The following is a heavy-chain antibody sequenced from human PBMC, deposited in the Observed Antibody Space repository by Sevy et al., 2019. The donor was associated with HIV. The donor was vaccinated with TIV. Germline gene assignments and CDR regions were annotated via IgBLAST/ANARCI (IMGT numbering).Heavy chain of an antibody. CDR2: ISYDGSNK. V-gene: IGHV3-30*18. CDR1: GFTFSSYG. CDR3: AKGLADFWSGYPGDAFDI. D-gene: IGHD3-3*01. Sequence: GGSLRLSCAASGFTFSSYGMHWVRQAPGKGLEWVAVISYDGSNKYYADSVKGRFTISRDNSKNTQYLQMNSLRAEDTAVYDGAKGLADFWSGYPGDAFDIWGQGTMVTVSS. J-gene: IGHJ3*02.